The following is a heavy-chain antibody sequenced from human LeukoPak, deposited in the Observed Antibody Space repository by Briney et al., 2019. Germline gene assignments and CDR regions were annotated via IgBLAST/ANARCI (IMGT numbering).Heavy chain of an antibody. J-gene: IGHJ6*02. CDR1: GFTFSSYG. Sequence: PGRSMRLSCAASGFTFSSYGMHWVRQAPSKGLEWVAVIWYVGSNKYYADSGKGRFTISRDTSQNTLYLQMNSLRAEDTAVYYCARQAAAGTLFSGMDVWGQGTTVTVSS. CDR3: ARQAAAGTLFSGMDV. CDR2: IWYVGSNK. V-gene: IGHV3-33*01. D-gene: IGHD6-13*01.